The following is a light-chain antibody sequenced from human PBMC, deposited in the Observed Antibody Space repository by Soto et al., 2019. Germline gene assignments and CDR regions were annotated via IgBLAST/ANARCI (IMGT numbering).Light chain of an antibody. CDR1: QTVSDMY. CDR3: QHYGTSAL. Sequence: EIVLTQSPGTLSLSPGERATLSCRASQTVSDMYLAWYQQKPGQAPRLLIYASNRATGIPDRFSGSGSGTDFTLTIGRLEPEDFAVYYCQHYGTSALFGPGTKVDLK. CDR2: AS. V-gene: IGKV3-20*01. J-gene: IGKJ3*01.